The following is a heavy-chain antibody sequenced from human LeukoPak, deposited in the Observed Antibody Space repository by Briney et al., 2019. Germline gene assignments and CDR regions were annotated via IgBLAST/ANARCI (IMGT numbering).Heavy chain of an antibody. CDR1: GFTFSSYW. CDR3: AAHTTRGGY. CDR2: INGDGSTT. D-gene: IGHD1-1*01. J-gene: IGHJ4*02. V-gene: IGHV3-74*01. Sequence: QSGGSLRLSCAASGFTFSSYWMYWVRQAPGKGLVWVSRINGDGSTTNYADSVKGRFTISRDNAKNTLYLQMNSLRAEDTAVYYCAAHTTRGGYWGQGTLVTVSS.